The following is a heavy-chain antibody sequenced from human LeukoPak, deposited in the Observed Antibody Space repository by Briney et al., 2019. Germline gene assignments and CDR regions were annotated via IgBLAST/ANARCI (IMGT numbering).Heavy chain of an antibody. CDR2: IFYSGYT. CDR1: GGSIRSYY. CDR3: ARMPRYSYGTLDY. Sequence: SETLSLTCTVSGGSIRSYYWSWIRQPPGKGLEWIGDIFYSGYTNYNPSLKSRVSISVDTSKNQFSLRLSSVTAADTAVYYCARMPRYSYGTLDYWGQGTLVTVSS. D-gene: IGHD5-18*01. V-gene: IGHV4-59*01. J-gene: IGHJ4*02.